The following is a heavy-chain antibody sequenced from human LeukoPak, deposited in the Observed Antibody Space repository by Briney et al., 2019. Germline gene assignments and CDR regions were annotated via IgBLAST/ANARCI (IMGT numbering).Heavy chain of an antibody. Sequence: SETLSLTCTVPGGSISSSSYYWGWIRQPPGKGLEWIGSIYYSGSTYYNPSLKSRVTISVDTSKNQFSLKLSSVTAADTAVYYCARDLGMDDYWGQGTLVTVSS. J-gene: IGHJ4*02. CDR3: ARDLGMDDY. CDR2: IYYSGST. CDR1: GGSISSSSYY. V-gene: IGHV4-39*07. D-gene: IGHD1-14*01.